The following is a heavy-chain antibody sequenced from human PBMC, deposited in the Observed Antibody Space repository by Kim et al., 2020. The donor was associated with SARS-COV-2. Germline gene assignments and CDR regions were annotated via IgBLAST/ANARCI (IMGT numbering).Heavy chain of an antibody. V-gene: IGHV3-7*01. J-gene: IGHJ5*02. CDR2: IRHDGIDK. D-gene: IGHD1-26*01. CDR1: GFTFSSFW. Sequence: GGSLRLSCAASGFTFSSFWMTWVRQAPGKGLEWVANIRHDGIDKYYVDSVRGRFTISRDNAKNSVYLQMNSLRDEDTAVYYCVSALGATTGSWGQGTLVTVTS. CDR3: VSALGATTGS.